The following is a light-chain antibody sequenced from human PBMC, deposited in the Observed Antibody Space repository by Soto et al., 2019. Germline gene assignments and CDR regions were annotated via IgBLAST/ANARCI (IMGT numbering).Light chain of an antibody. CDR3: QQYGSSPTWT. CDR2: GTS. Sequence: EIVMTQSPATLSVSPWETATLSCRASQSVSSNYLAWYQQKPGQAPRLLIYGTSSRATGIPDRFTGSGSGTDFTLTISRLEPEDFAVFYCQQYGSSPTWTFGQGTKVDIK. J-gene: IGKJ1*01. CDR1: QSVSSNY. V-gene: IGKV3-20*01.